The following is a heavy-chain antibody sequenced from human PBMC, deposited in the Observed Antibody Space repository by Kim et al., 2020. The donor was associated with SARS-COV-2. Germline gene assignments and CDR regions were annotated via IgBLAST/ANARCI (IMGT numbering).Heavy chain of an antibody. J-gene: IGHJ4*02. V-gene: IGHV3-74*03. Sequence: GGSLRLSCTASGFTFSSYWMHWVRQAPGKGLVWVSRINSDGSSTTYVDSVKGRFTISRDNAKNTLYLQVNSLRAEDTAVYYCARVGDEPGYSSGFVDYWGQGTLVTVSS. CDR3: ARVGDEPGYSSGFVDY. D-gene: IGHD6-19*01. CDR2: INSDGSST. CDR1: GFTFSSYW.